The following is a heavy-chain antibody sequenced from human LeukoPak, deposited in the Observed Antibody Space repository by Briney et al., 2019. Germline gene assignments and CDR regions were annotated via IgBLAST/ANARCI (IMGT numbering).Heavy chain of an antibody. J-gene: IGHJ4*02. CDR1: GGSFSGYY. V-gene: IGHV4-34*01. Sequence: SETLSLTCAVYGGSFSGYYWSWIRQPPGKGLEWIGEINHSGSTNYNPSLKSRVTISVDTSKNQFSLKLSSVTAADTAVYYCARGRNEQYYDFWSGYYRYFDYWGQGTLVTVSS. CDR3: ARGRNEQYYDFWSGYYRYFDY. D-gene: IGHD3-3*01. CDR2: INHSGST.